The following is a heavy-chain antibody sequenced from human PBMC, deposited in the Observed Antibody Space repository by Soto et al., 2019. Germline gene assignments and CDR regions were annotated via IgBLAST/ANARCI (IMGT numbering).Heavy chain of an antibody. CDR2: IYYSGST. V-gene: IGHV4-59*08. CDR3: ARYYDFWSGYYSRWFDP. D-gene: IGHD3-3*01. CDR1: GGSISSYY. Sequence: SETLSLTCTVSGGSISSYYWSWIRQPPGKGLEWIGYIYYSGSTNYNPSLKSRVTISVDTSKNQFSLKLSSVTAADTAVYYCARYYDFWSGYYSRWFDPWGQGTLVTVSS. J-gene: IGHJ5*02.